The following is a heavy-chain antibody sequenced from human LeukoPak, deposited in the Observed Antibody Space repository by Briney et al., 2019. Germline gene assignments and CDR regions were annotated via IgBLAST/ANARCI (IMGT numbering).Heavy chain of an antibody. Sequence: ASVKVSCKASGYTFTNYGINWVRQAPGQGLEWMGWISGYNGNTNYAQKLQGRVTMTTDTSTTTAYMELRSLRSDDTAVYYCARGGSRVTFGGVDYWGQGTLVTVSS. D-gene: IGHD3-16*01. J-gene: IGHJ4*02. CDR2: ISGYNGNT. CDR1: GYTFTNYG. V-gene: IGHV1-18*01. CDR3: ARGGSRVTFGGVDY.